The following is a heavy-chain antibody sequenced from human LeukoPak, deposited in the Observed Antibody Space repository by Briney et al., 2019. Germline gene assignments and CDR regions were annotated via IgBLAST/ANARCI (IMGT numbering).Heavy chain of an antibody. CDR3: ARAGRPIVVVPAAIGDY. J-gene: IGHJ4*02. Sequence: GGSLRLSCAASGFTFSSYGMHWVHQAPGKGLEWVAFIRYDGSNKYYADSVKGRFTISRDNSKNTLYLQMNSLRAEDTAVYYCARAGRPIVVVPAAIGDYWGQGTLVTVSS. CDR1: GFTFSSYG. V-gene: IGHV3-30*02. CDR2: IRYDGSNK. D-gene: IGHD2-2*02.